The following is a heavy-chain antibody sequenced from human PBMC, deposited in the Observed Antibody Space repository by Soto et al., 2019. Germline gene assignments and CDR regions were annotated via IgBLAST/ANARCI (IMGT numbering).Heavy chain of an antibody. CDR2: FFSDAER. CDR1: GFSLTNGRMG. CDR3: ARMDGDYNYYGLDV. D-gene: IGHD4-17*01. V-gene: IGHV2-26*01. Sequence: QVTLKESGPVLVKPTETLTLTCSVSGFSLTNGRMGVSWIRQPPGKALEWLAHFFSDAERSYSTSMQSRLNMYTDSSCSQVVLTMTNMAPADTATYFCARMDGDYNYYGLDVWGHGIAVTVSS. J-gene: IGHJ6*02.